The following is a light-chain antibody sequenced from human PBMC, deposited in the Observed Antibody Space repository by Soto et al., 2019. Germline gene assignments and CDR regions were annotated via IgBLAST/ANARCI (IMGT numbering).Light chain of an antibody. CDR2: GNS. CDR1: SSNIGAGYD. V-gene: IGLV1-40*01. Sequence: QSVLTQPPSVSGAPGQRVTISCTGSSSNIGAGYDVHWYQQLPGTAPKLLIYGNSNRPSGVPDRFSGSKSGTSASLAITGLQAEDEADYYCQSYYSSLSGYAVFGGGTKLTVL. J-gene: IGLJ2*01. CDR3: QSYYSSLSGYAV.